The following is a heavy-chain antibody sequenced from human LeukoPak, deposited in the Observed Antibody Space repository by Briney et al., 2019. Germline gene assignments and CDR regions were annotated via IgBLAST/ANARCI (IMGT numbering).Heavy chain of an antibody. CDR3: ARVGYCSGGSCPGAFDI. D-gene: IGHD2-15*01. V-gene: IGHV4-34*01. CDR1: GGSFSGYY. J-gene: IGHJ3*02. Sequence: SETLSLTCAVYGGSFSGYYWSWIRQPPGKGLEWIGEINHSGSTNYNPSLKSRVTISVDTSKNQFSLKLSSVTAADTAVYYCARVGYCSGGSCPGAFDIWSQGTMVTVSS. CDR2: INHSGST.